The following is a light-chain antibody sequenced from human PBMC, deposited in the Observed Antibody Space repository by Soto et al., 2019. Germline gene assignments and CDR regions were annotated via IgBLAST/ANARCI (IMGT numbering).Light chain of an antibody. V-gene: IGLV2-14*01. CDR2: EVS. CDR1: SSDVGSYHY. CDR3: SSYTSGRDVYV. J-gene: IGLJ1*01. Sequence: QSVLTQPASVSGSPGQSITISCTGTSSDVGSYHYVSWLQQHPGKAPKLIIFEVSDRPSGVSTRFSGSKSGDTASLTISGLQADDEVDYYCSSYTSGRDVYVFGGGTKVTAL.